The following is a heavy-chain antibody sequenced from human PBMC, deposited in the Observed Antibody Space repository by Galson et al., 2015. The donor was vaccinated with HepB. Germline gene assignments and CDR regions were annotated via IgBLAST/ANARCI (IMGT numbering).Heavy chain of an antibody. CDR3: GARRFGKLYFDY. CDR2: FDLEVGDT. V-gene: IGHV1-24*01. Sequence: SVKVSCKGSGYKFGDLSIHWVRQAPGKGLEWMGGFDLEVGDTFYGQSFQGRVTMIGDTSTDTAYMELSSLTYEDTAVYFCGARRFGKLYFDYWGQGTQATVSS. D-gene: IGHD3-10*01. J-gene: IGHJ4*02. CDR1: GYKFGDLS.